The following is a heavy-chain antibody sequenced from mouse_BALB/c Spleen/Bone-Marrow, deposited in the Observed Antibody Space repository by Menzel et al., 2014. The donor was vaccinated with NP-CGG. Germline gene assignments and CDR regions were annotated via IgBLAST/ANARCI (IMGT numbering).Heavy chain of an antibody. J-gene: IGHJ4*01. V-gene: IGHV1-12*01. CDR1: GYTFTSYN. Sequence: SGAELVKPGASVKMSCKASGYTFTSYNMRWVKQTPGQGLEWIGAIYPGNGDTSYNQKFKGKATLTADKSSSTAYMLLSSLTSEDSAVYYCARNYYGYYYALDYWGRGTSVTVSS. CDR3: ARNYYGYYYALDY. D-gene: IGHD1-1*01. CDR2: IYPGNGDT.